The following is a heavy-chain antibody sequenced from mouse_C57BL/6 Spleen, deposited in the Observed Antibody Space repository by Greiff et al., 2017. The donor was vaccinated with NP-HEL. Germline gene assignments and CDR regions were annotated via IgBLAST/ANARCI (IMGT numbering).Heavy chain of an antibody. CDR2: IHPNSGST. Sequence: QVQLKQPGAELVKPGASVKLSCKASGYTFTSYWMHWVKQRPGQGLEWIGMIHPNSGSTNYNEKFKSKATLTVDKSSSTAYMQLSSLTSEDSAVYYCARSLIYYDYDGPLYYYAMDYWGQGTSVTVSS. CDR1: GYTFTSYW. D-gene: IGHD2-4*01. J-gene: IGHJ4*01. V-gene: IGHV1-64*01. CDR3: ARSLIYYDYDGPLYYYAMDY.